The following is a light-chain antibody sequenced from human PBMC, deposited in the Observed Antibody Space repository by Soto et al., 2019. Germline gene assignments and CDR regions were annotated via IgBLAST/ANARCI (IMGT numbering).Light chain of an antibody. V-gene: IGLV2-14*01. J-gene: IGLJ1*01. CDR1: SSDVGSYNF. CDR3: SSYTTSSNYG. CDR2: EVS. Sequence: QSALTQPASVSGSPGQSVTISCTGTSSDVGSYNFVSWYQPLPGQAPQLMIYEVSNRPSGVSNRFFGSKSGNTASLTISGLQAEDEADYDCSSYTTSSNYGCGSGTKVTVL.